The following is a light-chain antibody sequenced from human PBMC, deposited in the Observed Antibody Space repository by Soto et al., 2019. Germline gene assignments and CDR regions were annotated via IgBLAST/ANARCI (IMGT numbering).Light chain of an antibody. Sequence: DIQMTQSPSSLSASVGDRVTITCRASQSINSYLNWYQQKPGKAPKLLIYATSSLQSGFPSRFSASGSGTDFTLTISCLQPEDFATYYCQQSYSTVTFGQGTRLEIK. CDR1: QSINSY. V-gene: IGKV1-39*01. CDR3: QQSYSTVT. CDR2: ATS. J-gene: IGKJ5*01.